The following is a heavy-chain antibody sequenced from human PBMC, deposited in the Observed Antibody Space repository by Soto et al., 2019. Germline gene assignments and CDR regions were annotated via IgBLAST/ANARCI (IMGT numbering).Heavy chain of an antibody. D-gene: IGHD2-21*01. CDR2: IFPGDSDT. Sequence: GESLKISCKGSGYIFINYWIGWVRQMPGKGLEWMGIIFPGDSDTRYSPSFQGQVNISVDKSISTAYLQWSSLKASDTAMYYCASGVRSEDAFDIWGQGTMVPVSS. J-gene: IGHJ3*02. CDR1: GYIFINYW. V-gene: IGHV5-51*01. CDR3: ASGVRSEDAFDI.